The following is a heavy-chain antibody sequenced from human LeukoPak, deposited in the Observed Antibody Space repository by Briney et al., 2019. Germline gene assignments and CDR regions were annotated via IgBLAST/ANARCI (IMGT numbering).Heavy chain of an antibody. J-gene: IGHJ4*02. Sequence: GGSLRLSCAASGFTLSSYAMHWVRQAPGKGLEWVSIISSGGIYEYYADSVKGRFTISRDNSKNTLVLQLNSLRAEDTALYYCARDSTYYYESGSAGPHFFDTWGQGTLVTVSS. V-gene: IGHV3-30*01. CDR2: ISSGGIYE. D-gene: IGHD3-10*01. CDR1: GFTLSSYA. CDR3: ARDSTYYYESGSAGPHFFDT.